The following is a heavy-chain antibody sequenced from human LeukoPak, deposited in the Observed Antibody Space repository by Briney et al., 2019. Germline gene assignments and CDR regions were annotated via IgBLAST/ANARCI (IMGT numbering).Heavy chain of an antibody. CDR2: ISGSGGST. CDR3: ARDASRDGYNFDY. Sequence: PGGSLRLSCAASGFSFSDYPMDWVRQAPGKGLEWVSAISGSGGSTYYADSVKGRFTISRDNAKNSLYLQMNSLRAEDTAVYYCARDASRDGYNFDYWGQGTLVTVSS. V-gene: IGHV3-21*01. CDR1: GFSFSDYP. J-gene: IGHJ4*02. D-gene: IGHD5-24*01.